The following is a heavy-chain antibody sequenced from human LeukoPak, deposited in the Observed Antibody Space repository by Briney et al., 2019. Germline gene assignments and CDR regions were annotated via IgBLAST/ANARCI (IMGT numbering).Heavy chain of an antibody. CDR1: GGSFDGYS. V-gene: IGHV4-34*01. Sequence: SETLSLTCAISGGSFDGYSWSWIRQSPGKGLEWIGEINLGGSTTYNPSLKSRVTLTIDTSKKEVSLKLTSVTAADTSIYSCATSTKVVRPDSWDSWGQGTLVTVSS. CDR2: INLGGST. CDR3: ATSTKVVRPDSWDS. D-gene: IGHD4-11*01. J-gene: IGHJ4*02.